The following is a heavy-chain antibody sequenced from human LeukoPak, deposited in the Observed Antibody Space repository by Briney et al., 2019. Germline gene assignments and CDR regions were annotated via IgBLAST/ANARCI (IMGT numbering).Heavy chain of an antibody. V-gene: IGHV3-74*01. Sequence: QAGGSLRLSCAASGFTFSDYWMHWVRQAPGKGLVWVARINSDGSSITYADSARGRFTISRDNAKNTLFLQMNSLRAEDTAIYYCARSALNYYDNSGYFPNWGQGTLVTVSS. CDR1: GFTFSDYW. CDR2: INSDGSSI. D-gene: IGHD3-22*01. J-gene: IGHJ4*02. CDR3: ARSALNYYDNSGYFPN.